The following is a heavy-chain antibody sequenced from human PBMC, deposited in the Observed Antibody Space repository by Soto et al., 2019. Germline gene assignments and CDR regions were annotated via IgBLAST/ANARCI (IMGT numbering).Heavy chain of an antibody. CDR3: ATKSTYDVSHSF. V-gene: IGHV1-69*13. CDR1: GGTLNNYA. D-gene: IGHD3-3*01. Sequence: SVKVSCKASGGTLNNYAINWVRQAPGQGLEWMGGILPVSAPPDYAQKFQGRVSITADHSTSTVYMELSRLKSDDTAVYFCATKSTYDVSHSFWGQGTLFTVSS. J-gene: IGHJ4*01. CDR2: ILPVSAPP.